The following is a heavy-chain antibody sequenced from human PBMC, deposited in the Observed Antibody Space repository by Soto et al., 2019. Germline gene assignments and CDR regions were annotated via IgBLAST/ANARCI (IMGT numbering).Heavy chain of an antibody. J-gene: IGHJ2*01. V-gene: IGHV3-30*04. CDR2: ISYDGSNK. D-gene: IGHD1-26*01. CDR1: GFTFSSYA. Sequence: GGSLRLSCAASGFTFSSYAMHWVRQAPGKGLEWVAVISYDGSNKYYADSVKGRFTISRDNSKNTLYLQMNSLRAEDTAVYYCARDTTHNIPWELLGYFDLWGRGTLVTVSS. CDR3: ARDTTHNIPWELLGYFDL.